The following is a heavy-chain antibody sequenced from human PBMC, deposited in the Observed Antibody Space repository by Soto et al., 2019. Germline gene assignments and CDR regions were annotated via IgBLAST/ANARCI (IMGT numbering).Heavy chain of an antibody. V-gene: IGHV4-31*03. CDR2: IYYSGST. CDR1: GGSISSGVYY. D-gene: IGHD6-19*01. CDR3: ARGSGNEDFDY. Sequence: SETLSLTCTVSGGSISSGVYYWSWIRQHPGKGLEWIGYIYYSGSTYYNPSLKSRVTISVDTSKNQFSLKLSSVTAADTAVYYCARGSGNEDFDYWGQGTLVTVSS. J-gene: IGHJ4*02.